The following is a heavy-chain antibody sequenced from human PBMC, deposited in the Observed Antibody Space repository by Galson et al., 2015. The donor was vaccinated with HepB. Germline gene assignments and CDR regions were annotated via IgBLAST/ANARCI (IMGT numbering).Heavy chain of an antibody. CDR2: INNDGSDT. CDR1: RFTFSSYW. D-gene: IGHD6-19*01. CDR3: VRDNPEVAELFDF. Sequence: SLRLSCAASRFTFSSYWMHWVRQAPGKGLVWVSRINNDGSDTNYADSVKGRFTISRDNARNTLYLQMNSLRAEDTAVYYCVRDNPEVAELFDFWGQGTLVTVSS. J-gene: IGHJ4*02. V-gene: IGHV3-74*01.